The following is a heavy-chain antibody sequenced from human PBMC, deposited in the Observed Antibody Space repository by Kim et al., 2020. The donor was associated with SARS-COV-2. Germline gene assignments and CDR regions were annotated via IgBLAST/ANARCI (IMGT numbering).Heavy chain of an antibody. D-gene: IGHD1-1*01. CDR3: AADSVETPNLDY. V-gene: IGHV3-53*01. Sequence: TDYADSVRGRFTISEDNSKNTLYLQMNSLRADDTAVYYCAADSVETPNLDYWGQGTLVTVSS. J-gene: IGHJ4*02. CDR2: T.